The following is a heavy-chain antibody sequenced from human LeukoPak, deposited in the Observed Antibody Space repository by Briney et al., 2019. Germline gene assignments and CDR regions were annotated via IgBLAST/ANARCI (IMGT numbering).Heavy chain of an antibody. V-gene: IGHV4-39*01. CDR3: ARWLQQRCDY. CDR2: IYYSGST. Sequence: NPSETLSLTCTVSGGSISSSSYYWGWIRQPPGKGLEWIGSIYYSGSTYYNPSLKSRVTISVDTSKNQFSLKLSSVTAADTAVYYCARWLQQRCDYWGQGTLVTVSS. D-gene: IGHD5-24*01. J-gene: IGHJ4*02. CDR1: GGSISSSSYY.